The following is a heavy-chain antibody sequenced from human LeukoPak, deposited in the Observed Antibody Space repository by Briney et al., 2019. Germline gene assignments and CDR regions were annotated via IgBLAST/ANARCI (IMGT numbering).Heavy chain of an antibody. D-gene: IGHD5-18*01. CDR3: ARDVLQYNYAFGY. J-gene: IGHJ4*02. V-gene: IGHV3-21*01. Sequence: TGGSLRLSCAGSGFTFNNYYMSWVRQAPGRGLEWVSSIGSTGSYIYYADSVKGRFTISRDNAKNSLFLQTNSPGAEDTAVYYCARDVLQYNYAFGYWGQGTLVTVSS. CDR2: IGSTGSYI. CDR1: GFTFNNYY.